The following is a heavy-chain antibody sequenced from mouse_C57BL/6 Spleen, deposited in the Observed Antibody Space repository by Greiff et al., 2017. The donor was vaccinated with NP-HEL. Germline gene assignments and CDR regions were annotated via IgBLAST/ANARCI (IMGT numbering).Heavy chain of an antibody. J-gene: IGHJ4*01. CDR2: IWSGGST. Sequence: VQLQESGPGLVQPSQSLSIICTVSGFSLTSYGVHWVRQSPGKGLEWLGVIWSGGSTDYNAAFISRLSISKDNSKSQVFFKMNSLQADDTAIYYCARISSPYGSSYTAMDYWGQGTSVTVSS. D-gene: IGHD1-1*01. V-gene: IGHV2-2*01. CDR3: ARISSPYGSSYTAMDY. CDR1: GFSLTSYG.